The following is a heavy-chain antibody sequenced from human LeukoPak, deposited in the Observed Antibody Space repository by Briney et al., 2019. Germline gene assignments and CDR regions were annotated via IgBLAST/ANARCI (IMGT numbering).Heavy chain of an antibody. J-gene: IGHJ4*02. Sequence: PRGSPRLSCAASGLTVSSNYMSWVGQAPGKGLEWVSVIYSGGSTYYADSVKGRFTISRDNSKNTLYLQMNSLRAEDTAVYYCARERVENQQLVGGNYWGQGTLGTVSS. CDR3: ARERVENQQLVGGNY. V-gene: IGHV3-66*01. CDR2: IYSGGST. D-gene: IGHD6-6*01. CDR1: GLTVSSNY.